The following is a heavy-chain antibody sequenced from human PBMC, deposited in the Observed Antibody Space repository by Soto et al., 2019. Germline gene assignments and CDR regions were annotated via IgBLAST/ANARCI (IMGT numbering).Heavy chain of an antibody. CDR2: FSLSGTT. V-gene: IGHV4-4*07. Sequence: SETLSLTCTVSGASITGSFFCSLIRQPAGKGLEWIGRFSLSGTTNYNPSLRSRVTMSADVSKNQFSLRLTSVTAADTALYYCARGMTPPRAPAWYYFATWCQGPLVT. J-gene: IGHJ4*02. CDR3: ARGMTPPRAPAWYYFAT. D-gene: IGHD2-8*02. CDR1: GASITGSFF.